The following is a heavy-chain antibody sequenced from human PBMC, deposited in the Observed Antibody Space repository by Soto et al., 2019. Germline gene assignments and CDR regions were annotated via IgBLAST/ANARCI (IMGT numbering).Heavy chain of an antibody. J-gene: IGHJ2*01. CDR2: IYSGGST. CDR1: GFTVSSNY. V-gene: IGHV3-53*01. CDR3: ARDRGYCSGGSCYWCFDL. D-gene: IGHD2-15*01. Sequence: EVQLVESGGGLIQPGGSLRLSCAASGFTVSSNYMSWVRQAPGKGLEWVSVIYSGGSTYYADSVKGRFTISRDNSKNSMYVQMNSRRAEDTAVYYCARDRGYCSGGSCYWCFDLWGRGTLVTVSS.